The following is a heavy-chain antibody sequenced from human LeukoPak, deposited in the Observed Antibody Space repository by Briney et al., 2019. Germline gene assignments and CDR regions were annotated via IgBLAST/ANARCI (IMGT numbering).Heavy chain of an antibody. CDR1: GYTFTSYG. V-gene: IGHV1-18*01. J-gene: IGHJ4*02. CDR3: ARVTTYYDFWSGYPSGYFDY. D-gene: IGHD3-3*01. CDR2: ISAYNGNT. Sequence: ASVKVSCKASGYTFTSYGISWVRQAPGQGLEWMGWISAYNGNTNYAQKLQGRVTMTTDTSTSTAYMEPRSLRSDDTAVYYCARVTTYYDFWSGYPSGYFDYWGQGTLVTVSS.